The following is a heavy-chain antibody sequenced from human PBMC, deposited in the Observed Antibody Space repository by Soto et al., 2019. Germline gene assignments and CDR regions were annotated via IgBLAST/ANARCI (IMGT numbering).Heavy chain of an antibody. CDR3: ARLVVVAPVANV. D-gene: IGHD2-2*01. CDR1: GGSISYNSYD. J-gene: IGHJ4*02. V-gene: IGHV4-39*02. CDR2: IFYTGTT. Sequence: SETLSLTCSVSGGSISYNSYDWGWIRQPPGKGLEWFGGIFYTGTTYYSPSLKDRVTMSMDTSKNSFSVNLTSVTAADTAVYFCARLVVVAPVANVWGQGTLVTVSS.